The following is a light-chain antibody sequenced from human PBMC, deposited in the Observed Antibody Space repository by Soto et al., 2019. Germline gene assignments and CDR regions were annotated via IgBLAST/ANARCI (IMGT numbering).Light chain of an antibody. CDR3: QQYNVWPLT. CDR1: QSVNSY. CDR2: VAS. V-gene: IGKV3-15*01. J-gene: IGKJ4*01. Sequence: EILMTQSPATLSVSPGERATLSSRASQSVNSYLALYQQKPGQTPNLLNYVASTRATGIPARFSGSGSGTEFTLTISSLQSEDFVMYYCQQYNVWPLTFGGGTKVEFK.